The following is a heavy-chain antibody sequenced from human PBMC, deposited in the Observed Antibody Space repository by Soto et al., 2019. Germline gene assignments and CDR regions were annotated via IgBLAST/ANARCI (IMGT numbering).Heavy chain of an antibody. J-gene: IGHJ4*02. Sequence: GGSLRLSGAASGFTFAHYAMMWARHAPGRGLEWVSTIDGPTTNTHYIDSVKGRFFISRDNAINTVYLQMNGLRAEDTAVYYCVTWLSAHFDYWGRGTLVTVSS. CDR1: GFTFAHYA. D-gene: IGHD6-19*01. V-gene: IGHV3-23*05. CDR3: VTWLSAHFDY. CDR2: IDGPTTNT.